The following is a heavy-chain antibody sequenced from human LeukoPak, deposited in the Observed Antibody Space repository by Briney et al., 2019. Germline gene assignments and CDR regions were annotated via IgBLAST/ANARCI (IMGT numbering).Heavy chain of an antibody. Sequence: SETLSLTCAVYGGSFSGCYWSWIRQPPGKGLEWIGEINHSGSTNYNPSLKSRVTISVDTSKNQFSLKLSSVTAADTAVYYCARGRGGWGQGTLVTVSS. CDR1: GGSFSGCY. V-gene: IGHV4-34*01. CDR2: INHSGST. J-gene: IGHJ4*02. D-gene: IGHD2-15*01. CDR3: ARGRGG.